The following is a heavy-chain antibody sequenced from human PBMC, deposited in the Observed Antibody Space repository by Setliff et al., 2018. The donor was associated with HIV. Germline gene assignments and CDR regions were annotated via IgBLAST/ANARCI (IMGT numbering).Heavy chain of an antibody. CDR1: GGSISSHY. J-gene: IGHJ4*02. Sequence: SETLSLTCTVSGGSISSHYWRWIRQPPGKGLEWIGYIYYSGSTNYNPSLKSRVTISVDTSKKQFSLKLDSVTAADTAVYYCARGGFYSSDYYLLDYWGQGTLVTVSS. V-gene: IGHV4-59*11. D-gene: IGHD6-19*01. CDR2: IYYSGST. CDR3: ARGGFYSSDYYLLDY.